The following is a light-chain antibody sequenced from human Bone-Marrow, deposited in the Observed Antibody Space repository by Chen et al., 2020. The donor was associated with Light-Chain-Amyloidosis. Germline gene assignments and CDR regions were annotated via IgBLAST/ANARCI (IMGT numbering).Light chain of an antibody. Sequence: QSALTQPASVSGSPGQSITISCTGTSSDVGGYNYVSWYQQHPCKAPKLMIYDVSYRSSGVSNRFSGSESGNTASLTISGLQAANKADYYCSSYTSSSTWVFGGGTKLTVL. V-gene: IGLV2-14*01. CDR2: DVS. CDR3: SSYTSSSTWV. CDR1: SSDVGGYNY. J-gene: IGLJ3*02.